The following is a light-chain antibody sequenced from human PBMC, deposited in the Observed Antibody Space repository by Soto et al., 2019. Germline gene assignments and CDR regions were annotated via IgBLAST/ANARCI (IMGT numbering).Light chain of an antibody. V-gene: IGKV4-1*01. CDR1: QSVLYSSNNKNY. J-gene: IGKJ1*01. Sequence: DIVMTQSPDSLAASLGERATINCKSSQSVLYSSNNKNYLAWYQQKPGQPPKLLIYWASTRESGVPDRLSGSGSGPDFTLTISSLQAEDVAVYYCQQYYSTPRTFGQGTKVEIK. CDR2: WAS. CDR3: QQYYSTPRT.